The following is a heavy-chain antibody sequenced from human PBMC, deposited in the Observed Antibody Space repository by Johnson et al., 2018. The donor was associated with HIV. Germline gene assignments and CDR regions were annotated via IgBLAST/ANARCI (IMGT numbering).Heavy chain of an antibody. CDR3: AKETRDSRSAFDI. D-gene: IGHD3-22*01. CDR1: GFSFSSYG. V-gene: IGHV3-30*02. Sequence: QEQLVESGGGVVQPGESLTLSCTASGFSFSSYGIHWVRQAPGKGLEWVAFTQYDRTNKHYAESVKGRFTISRDNSKKTLYLQMNSLRAEDTAVYYCAKETRDSRSAFDIWGQGTMVTVSS. CDR2: TQYDRTNK. J-gene: IGHJ3*02.